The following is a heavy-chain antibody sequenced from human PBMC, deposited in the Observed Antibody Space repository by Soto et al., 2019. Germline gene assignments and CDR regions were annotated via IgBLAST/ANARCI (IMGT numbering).Heavy chain of an antibody. D-gene: IGHD2-2*01. J-gene: IGHJ4*02. CDR3: AINSRYCSSTSCYAD. Sequence: GGSLRLSCAASGFTFSSYAMSWVRQAPGKGLEWVSGISTSGDSTYYADSVKGRFTISRDNSKDTLYLQMNSLRAGDTAVYYCAINSRYCSSTSCYADWGQGTLVTV. V-gene: IGHV3-23*01. CDR2: ISTSGDST. CDR1: GFTFSSYA.